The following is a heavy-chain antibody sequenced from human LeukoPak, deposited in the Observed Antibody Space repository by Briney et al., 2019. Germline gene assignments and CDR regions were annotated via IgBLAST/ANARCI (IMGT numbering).Heavy chain of an antibody. J-gene: IGHJ4*02. D-gene: IGHD6-19*01. CDR2: IRYDGSNK. CDR1: GFTFSSYG. V-gene: IGHV3-30*02. Sequence: GGSLRLSCAASGFTFSSYGMHWVRQAPGKGLEWVAFIRYDGSNKYYADSVKGRFTISRDNSKNTLYLQMNSLRAEDTAVYYCARDIEQWLVRGVFDYWGQGTLVTVSS. CDR3: ARDIEQWLVRGVFDY.